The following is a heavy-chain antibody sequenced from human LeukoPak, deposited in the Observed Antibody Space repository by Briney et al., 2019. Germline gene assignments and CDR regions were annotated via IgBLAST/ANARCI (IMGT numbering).Heavy chain of an antibody. CDR2: INPNSGGT. Sequence: ASVKVSCKASGYTFTGYYMHWVRQAPGQGLEWMGWINPNSGGTNYAQKFQGRVTMTRDTSISTAYMELSRLRSDDTDVYYCARDPEYQLLSHDAFDIWGQGTMVTVSS. J-gene: IGHJ3*02. D-gene: IGHD2-2*01. CDR3: ARDPEYQLLSHDAFDI. CDR1: GYTFTGYY. V-gene: IGHV1-2*02.